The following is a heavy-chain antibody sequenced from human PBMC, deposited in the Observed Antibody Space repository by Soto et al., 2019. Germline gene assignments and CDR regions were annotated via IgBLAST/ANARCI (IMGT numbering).Heavy chain of an antibody. V-gene: IGHV3-23*01. Sequence: GGSLRLSCAASGFPFSRSAMTLARPALGKGLAWVSAISGSCGSTYYADSVKGRVTISRDTSPHTLDLKRHSLSAEDTAEYYCAKDQGSSSGLVAFDIWGQGTRVTV. J-gene: IGHJ3*02. D-gene: IGHD6-13*01. CDR1: GFPFSRSA. CDR2: ISGSCGST. CDR3: AKDQGSSSGLVAFDI.